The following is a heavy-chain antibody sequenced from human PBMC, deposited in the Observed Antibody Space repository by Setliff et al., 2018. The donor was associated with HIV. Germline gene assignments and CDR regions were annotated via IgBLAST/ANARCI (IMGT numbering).Heavy chain of an antibody. Sequence: SETLSLTCTVSGGTISSSDYYWGWIRHSPGKGLEWIGYIDYSGSAFYNPSLKSRLTISRDTSKNQFSLRLTSVTAADTAVYYCARTLAYHAFDIWGQGTMVTVSS. CDR3: ARTLAYHAFDI. CDR2: IDYSGSA. V-gene: IGHV4-30-4*08. CDR1: GGTISSSDYY. J-gene: IGHJ3*02. D-gene: IGHD2-2*01.